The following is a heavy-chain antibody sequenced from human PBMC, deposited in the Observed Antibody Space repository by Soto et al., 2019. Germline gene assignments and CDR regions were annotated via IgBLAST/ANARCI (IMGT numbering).Heavy chain of an antibody. CDR3: SRGYSSGWFDP. CDR2: ISYDGSNK. Sequence: PGGSLRLSCAASGFTFSSYAMHWVRQAPGKGLEWVAVISYDGSNKYYADSVKGRFTISRDNSKNTLYLQMNSLRAEDTAVYYCSRGYSSGWFDPWGPGTLVTVS. J-gene: IGHJ5*02. V-gene: IGHV3-30-3*01. CDR1: GFTFSSYA. D-gene: IGHD6-19*01.